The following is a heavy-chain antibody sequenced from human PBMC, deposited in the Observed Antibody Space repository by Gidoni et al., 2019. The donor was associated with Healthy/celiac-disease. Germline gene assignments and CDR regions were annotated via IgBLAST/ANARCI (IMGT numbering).Heavy chain of an antibody. V-gene: IGHV3-30*04. CDR3: ARGDIVATIGFDY. D-gene: IGHD5-12*01. J-gene: IGHJ4*02. Sequence: QVQLVESGGGVVQPGRSLRLSWAASGFTFSSYAMHWVRQAPGKGLEWVAVISYDGSNKYYADSVKGRFTISRDNSKNTLYLQMNSLRAEDTAVYYCARGDIVATIGFDYWGQGTLVTVSS. CDR2: ISYDGSNK. CDR1: GFTFSSYA.